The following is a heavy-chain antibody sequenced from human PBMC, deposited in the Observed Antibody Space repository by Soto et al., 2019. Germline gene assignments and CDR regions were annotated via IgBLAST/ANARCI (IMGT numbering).Heavy chain of an antibody. V-gene: IGHV1-18*03. J-gene: IGHJ6*02. Sequence: QVQLVQSGAEVKQPGASVRVSCKASGYTFNDYGISWVRQAPGQGPEWMGWVSRHNGTTKYAVKFQGRVTMTKDTPNNPDPIGRTSLRADDLAMYFPLGGPGASPHRVCPSFYSGIDVRGQGATVSVSS. CDR1: GYTFNDYG. CDR3: LGGPGASPHRVCPSFYSGIDV. D-gene: IGHD3-16*01. CDR2: VSRHNGTT.